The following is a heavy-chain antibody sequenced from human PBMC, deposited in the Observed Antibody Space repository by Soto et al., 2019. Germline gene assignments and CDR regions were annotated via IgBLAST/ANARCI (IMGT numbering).Heavy chain of an antibody. CDR2: IYYSGST. V-gene: IGHV4-61*01. CDR3: ARAGGDYYDSSGYYGY. J-gene: IGHJ4*02. D-gene: IGHD3-22*01. Sequence: SETLSLTCTVSGGSVSSGSYYWSWIRQPPGKGLEWIGYIYYSGSTNYNPSLKSRVTISVDTSKNQFSLRLSSVTAADTAVYYCARAGGDYYDSSGYYGYWGQGTLVTVSS. CDR1: GGSVSSGSYY.